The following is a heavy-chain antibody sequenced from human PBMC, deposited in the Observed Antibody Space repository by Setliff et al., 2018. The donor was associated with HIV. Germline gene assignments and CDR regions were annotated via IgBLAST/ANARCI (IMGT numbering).Heavy chain of an antibody. D-gene: IGHD6-13*01. V-gene: IGHV4-59*10. CDR1: GGSFSGYY. J-gene: IGHJ4*02. CDR3: ARQNLAATGFYLDY. Sequence: SETLSLTCAVYGGSFSGYYWSWIRQPAGKGLGWIGHIYITEDTDYNPSLKSRVTISVDTSKNQFSLKLSSLTAADTAVYYCARQNLAATGFYLDYWGQGTLVTVSS. CDR2: IYITEDT.